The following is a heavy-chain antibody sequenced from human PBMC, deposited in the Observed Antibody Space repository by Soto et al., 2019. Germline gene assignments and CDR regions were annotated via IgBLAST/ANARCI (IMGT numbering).Heavy chain of an antibody. D-gene: IGHD3-22*01. CDR2: IRSKLYGGTT. V-gene: IGHV3-49*04. CDR1: GFTFSSYS. CDR3: TTNYYDSSGYDNWFDP. J-gene: IGHJ5*02. Sequence: PGGSLRLSCAASGFTFSSYSMNWVRQAPGKGLEWVGFIRSKLYGGTTYYAASVKGRFTISRDDSKSIAYLQMNSLKTEDTAVYYCTTNYYDSSGYDNWFDPWGQGTLVTVSS.